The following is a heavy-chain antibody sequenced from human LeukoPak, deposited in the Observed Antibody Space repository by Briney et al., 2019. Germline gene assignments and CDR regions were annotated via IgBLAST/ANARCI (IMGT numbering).Heavy chain of an antibody. CDR3: ARRKYHPQADSSGYRAYVDY. V-gene: IGHV3-23*01. D-gene: IGHD3-22*01. Sequence: GGSLRLSCVASGFTFTSYAMTWVRQAPGKGLEWVSTITASGGSTYYAEFVKGRFTISRDNAKNSLYLQMNSLRAEDTAVYYCARRKYHPQADSSGYRAYVDYWGQGTLVTVSS. J-gene: IGHJ4*02. CDR1: GFTFTSYA. CDR2: ITASGGST.